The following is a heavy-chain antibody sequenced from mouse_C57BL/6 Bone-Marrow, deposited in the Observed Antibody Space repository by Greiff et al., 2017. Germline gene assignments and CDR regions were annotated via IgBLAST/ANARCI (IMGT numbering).Heavy chain of an antibody. V-gene: IGHV1-72*01. J-gene: IGHJ3*01. D-gene: IGHD4-1*01. CDR2: FDPNSGGT. CDR1: GYTFTSYW. Sequence: VQLQQPGAELVKPGASVKLSCKASGYTFTSYWMHWVKQRPGRGLEWIGRFDPNSGGTKYNEKFKSKATLTVDKPSSTAYMQLRSLTSEDSAVDYCAREGTGTIAYWGQGTLVTVSA. CDR3: AREGTGTIAY.